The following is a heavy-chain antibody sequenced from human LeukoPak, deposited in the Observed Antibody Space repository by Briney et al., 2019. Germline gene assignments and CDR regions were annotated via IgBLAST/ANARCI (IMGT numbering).Heavy chain of an antibody. CDR3: ARGGGYSYGPFDY. CDR1: GFTFSSYW. CDR2: INSDGSST. V-gene: IGHV3-74*01. Sequence: GGSLRLPCAASGFTFSSYWMNWVRHAPGKGLVWVSRINSDGSSTSYADSVKGRFTISRDNAKNTLYLQMNSLRAEDTAVYYCARGGGYSYGPFDYWGQGTLVTVSS. D-gene: IGHD5-18*01. J-gene: IGHJ4*02.